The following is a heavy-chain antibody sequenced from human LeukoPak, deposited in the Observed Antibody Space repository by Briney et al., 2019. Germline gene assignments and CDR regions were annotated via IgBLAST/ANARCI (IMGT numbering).Heavy chain of an antibody. J-gene: IGHJ3*02. CDR3: ARGFVVGTTFGAFDI. CDR1: GGSISNGGYY. CDR2: VYYSGAT. Sequence: SETLSLTCTVSGGSISNGGYYWNWIRQHPGKGLEWIGYVYYSGATFYNAPLQSRVTISVDTSKNQFSLKMNPLTAADTAVYYCARGFVVGTTFGAFDIWGHGTRVTVSS. V-gene: IGHV4-31*03. D-gene: IGHD3-16*01.